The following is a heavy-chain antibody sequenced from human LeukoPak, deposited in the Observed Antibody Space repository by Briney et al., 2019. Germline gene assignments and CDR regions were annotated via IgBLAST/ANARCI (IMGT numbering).Heavy chain of an antibody. CDR1: GGSISSSSYY. V-gene: IGHV4-39*07. D-gene: IGHD2/OR15-2a*01. CDR2: IYYSGST. CDR3: ARGAIGDYYMDV. Sequence: PSETLSLTCTVSGGSISSSSYYWGWIRQSPGKGLEWIGSIYYSGSTYYNPSLKSRVTISEDTSKNQFSLKLTSVTAADTAVYYCARGAIGDYYMDVWGKGTTVTVSS. J-gene: IGHJ6*03.